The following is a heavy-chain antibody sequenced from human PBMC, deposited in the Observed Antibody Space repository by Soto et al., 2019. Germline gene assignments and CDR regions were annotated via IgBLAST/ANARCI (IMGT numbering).Heavy chain of an antibody. CDR1: GFTFSSYA. CDR3: ACNSGYDNYGMDV. Sequence: QVQLVESGGGVVQPGRSLRLSCAASGFTFSSYAMHWVRQAPGKGLEWVAVISYDGSNKYYADSVKGRFTISRDNSKNTLYLQTSGLSAEDTAVYYCACNSGYDNYGMDVWGQGATVTVSS. CDR2: ISYDGSNK. J-gene: IGHJ6*02. V-gene: IGHV3-30-3*01. D-gene: IGHD5-12*01.